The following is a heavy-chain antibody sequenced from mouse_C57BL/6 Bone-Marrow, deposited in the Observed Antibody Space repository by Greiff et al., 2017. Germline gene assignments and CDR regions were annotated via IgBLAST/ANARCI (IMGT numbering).Heavy chain of an antibody. CDR2: ISSGGSYT. CDR3: ARPIYDGYYGFAY. J-gene: IGHJ3*01. V-gene: IGHV5-6*01. Sequence: EVQLQESGGDLVKPGGSLKLSCAASGFTFSSYGMSWVRQTPDKRLEWVATISSGGSYTYYPDSVKGRFTISRDSAKHTLYLQMSSLKSEDTAMYYCARPIYDGYYGFAYWGQGTLVTVSA. D-gene: IGHD2-3*01. CDR1: GFTFSSYG.